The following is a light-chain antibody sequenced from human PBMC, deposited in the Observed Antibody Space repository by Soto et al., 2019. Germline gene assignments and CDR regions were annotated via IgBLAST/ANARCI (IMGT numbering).Light chain of an antibody. V-gene: IGLV4-69*01. CDR1: SGHSTYA. CDR3: QTWGTGHWV. J-gene: IGLJ3*02. CDR2: LNSDGSH. Sequence: QPVLTQSPSASASLGASVKLTCTLSSGHSTYAIAWHQQQPEKGPRYLMKLNSDGSHTKGDGVPDRFSGSSSGAERYLTISSLQFEDEADYYCQTWGTGHWVFGGGTKLTVL.